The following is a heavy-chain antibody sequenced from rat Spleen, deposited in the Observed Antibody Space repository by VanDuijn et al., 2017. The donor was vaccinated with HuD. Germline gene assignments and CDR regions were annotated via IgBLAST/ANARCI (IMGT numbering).Heavy chain of an antibody. CDR1: GFTFSDYA. D-gene: IGHD1-2*01. CDR2: ITTGGGKS. Sequence: EVQLVESGGGFVQPGRSMKLSCAASGFTFSDYAMAWVRQAPKKGLEWVATITTGGGKSYYRDSVKGRFTLSRDNAEKTQYLQMDSLKSEDTATYYCVRQGYYYSTYIFYFDYWGQGVMVTVSS. CDR3: VRQGYYYSTYIFYFDY. V-gene: IGHV5S13*01. J-gene: IGHJ2*01.